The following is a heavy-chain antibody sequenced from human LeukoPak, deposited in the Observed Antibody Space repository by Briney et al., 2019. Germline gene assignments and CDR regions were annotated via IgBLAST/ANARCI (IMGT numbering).Heavy chain of an antibody. V-gene: IGHV1-3*01. CDR2: INAGNGNT. D-gene: IGHD5-24*01. Sequence: ASVKVSCKASGYTFTSYAMHWVRQAPGQRLEWMGWINAGNGNTKYPQKFQGRVTITRDTSASTAYMELSSLRSEDTAVYYCASCAQRRDGYSPLDYWGQGTLVTVSS. J-gene: IGHJ4*02. CDR1: GYTFTSYA. CDR3: ASCAQRRDGYSPLDY.